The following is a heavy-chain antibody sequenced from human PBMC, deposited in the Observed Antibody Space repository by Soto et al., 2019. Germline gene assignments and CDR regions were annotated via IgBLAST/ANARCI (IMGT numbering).Heavy chain of an antibody. J-gene: IGHJ6*03. CDR3: ARDRAFCSGTNCRRGSIYYYYMDV. Sequence: EVHLVESGGGLVQPGGSLRLSCAASGFTFSGHWMSWVRQAPGKGLEWVAHIKQDGSETFYVGSVKGRFTISRDNAKNSLHLLMNSLRAEDTALYYCARDRAFCSGTNCRRGSIYYYYMDVWGNGTTVTVSS. D-gene: IGHD2-2*01. V-gene: IGHV3-7*01. CDR2: IKQDGSET. CDR1: GFTFSGHW.